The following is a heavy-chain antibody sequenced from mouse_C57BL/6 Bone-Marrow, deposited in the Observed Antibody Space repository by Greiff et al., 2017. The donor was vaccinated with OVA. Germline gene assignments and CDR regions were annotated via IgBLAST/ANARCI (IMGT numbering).Heavy chain of an antibody. V-gene: IGHV1-81*01. CDR1: GYTFTSYG. D-gene: IGHD1-1*01. Sequence: QVQLQQSGAELARPGASVKLSCTASGYTFTSYGISWVKQRTGQGLEWIGEIYPGSGNTYYNEKLKGKVTLTADKSSSTVYMEMSSLTSEDSAVYFCAREYDNGNSGVGYWGQGNLVTVTA. CDR2: IYPGSGNT. CDR3: AREYDNGNSGVGY. J-gene: IGHJ3*01.